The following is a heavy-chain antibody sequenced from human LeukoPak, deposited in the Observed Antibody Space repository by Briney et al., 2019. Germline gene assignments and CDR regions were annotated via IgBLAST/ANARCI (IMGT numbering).Heavy chain of an antibody. CDR3: ATAFDYDYVWGSYRYTGGSY. V-gene: IGHV1-69*02. Sequence: WASVTVSYKASGYTFTGYYMHWVRQAPGQGLEWMGRIIPILGIANYAQKFQGRVTITADKSTSTAYMELSSLRSEDTAVYYCATAFDYDYVWGSYRYTGGSYWGQGTLVTVSS. J-gene: IGHJ4*02. CDR1: GYTFTGYY. CDR2: IIPILGIA. D-gene: IGHD3-16*02.